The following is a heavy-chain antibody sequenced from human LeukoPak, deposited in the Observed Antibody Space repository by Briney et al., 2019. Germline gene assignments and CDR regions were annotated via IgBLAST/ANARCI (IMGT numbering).Heavy chain of an antibody. D-gene: IGHD3-9*01. V-gene: IGHV3-64D*06. Sequence: GGSLRLSCSASGFTFSNYSIHWVRQAPGKGLEFVSAITNNGGNTYYADSVKGRFTITRDNYKNTMYLQMNSLRAEDEDVDYCVFVRGYFGPSDCENWGQGTLVTVSS. CDR3: VFVRGYFGPSDCEN. J-gene: IGHJ4*02. CDR2: ITNNGGNT. CDR1: GFTFSNYS.